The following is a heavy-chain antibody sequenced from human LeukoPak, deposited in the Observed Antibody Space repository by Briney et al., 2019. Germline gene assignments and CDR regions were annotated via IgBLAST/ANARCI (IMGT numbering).Heavy chain of an antibody. Sequence: GGSLRLSCAASGFTVSTNYMSWVRQVSGEGLEFVSLISTSGTTDYADSVKGRFTISSDNSKNTLYLQMNSLRAEDTAVYYCAKDLHTTPGYYYYGMDVWGQGTTVTVSS. D-gene: IGHD4-11*01. CDR2: ISTSGTT. CDR1: GFTVSTNY. J-gene: IGHJ6*02. CDR3: AKDLHTTPGYYYYGMDV. V-gene: IGHV3-53*01.